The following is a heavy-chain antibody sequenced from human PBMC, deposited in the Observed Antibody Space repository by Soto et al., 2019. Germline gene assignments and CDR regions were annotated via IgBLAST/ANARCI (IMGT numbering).Heavy chain of an antibody. CDR3: AGGVLSGSYYNWFDP. CDR2: INPNSGGT. D-gene: IGHD1-26*01. CDR1: GYTFTGYY. Sequence: ASVKVSCKASGYTFTGYYIHWVRQAPGQGLEWMGWINPNSGGTDYAQKFQGRVTMTRDTSISTAYMELSRLRSDDTAVYYCAGGVLSGSYYNWFDPWGQGTLVTFYS. V-gene: IGHV1-2*02. J-gene: IGHJ5*02.